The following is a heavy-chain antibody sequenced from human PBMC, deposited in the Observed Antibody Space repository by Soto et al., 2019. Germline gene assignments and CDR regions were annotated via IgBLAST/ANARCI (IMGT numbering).Heavy chain of an antibody. CDR2: ISSSSSTI. CDR1: GFTFSGYV. D-gene: IGHD2-2*01. CDR3: AREEAGYCSSTSCSFFYYYYGMDV. V-gene: IGHV3-48*02. J-gene: IGHJ6*02. Sequence: GGSLRLSCAASGFTFSGYVMNWVRQAPGKGLEWVSYISSSSSTIYYADSVKGRFTISRDNAKNSLYLQMNSLRDEDTAVYYCAREEAGYCSSTSCSFFYYYYGMDVWGQGTTVTVSS.